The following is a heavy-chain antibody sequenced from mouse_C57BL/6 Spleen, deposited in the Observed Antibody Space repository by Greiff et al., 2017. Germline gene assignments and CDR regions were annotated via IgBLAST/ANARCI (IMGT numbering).Heavy chain of an antibody. D-gene: IGHD2-4*01. CDR3: ARAYYDYLYYFDY. CDR2: IYPGSGNT. V-gene: IGHV1-66*01. CDR1: GYSFTSYY. J-gene: IGHJ2*01. Sequence: QVQLQQSGPELVKPGASVKISCKASGYSFTSYYIHWVKQRPGQGLARIGWIYPGSGNTKYNEKFKGKATLTADTSSSTAYMQLSSLTSEDSAVYYCARAYYDYLYYFDYWGQGTTLTVSS.